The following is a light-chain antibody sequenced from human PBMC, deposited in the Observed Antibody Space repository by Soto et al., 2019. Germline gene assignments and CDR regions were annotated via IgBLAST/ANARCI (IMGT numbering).Light chain of an antibody. Sequence: EVVMTQSPATLSVSPGERATLSCWASQRVSTNLAWYQHKPGQAPRLLIYDTSTRATGIPARFSGSGSGTEFTLNISSLQSEDFAVYYCQHYHNWLTLSFGGGTKVEIK. CDR3: QHYHNWLTLS. V-gene: IGKV3-15*01. CDR1: QRVSTN. CDR2: DTS. J-gene: IGKJ4*01.